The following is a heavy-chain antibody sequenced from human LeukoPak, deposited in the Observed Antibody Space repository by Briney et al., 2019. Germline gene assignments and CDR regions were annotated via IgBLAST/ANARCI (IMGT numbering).Heavy chain of an antibody. CDR1: GFTFDDYG. D-gene: IGHD3-22*01. J-gene: IGHJ5*02. CDR2: INWNGGST. CDR3: ARDRGYYDSSGPSLVGWFDP. Sequence: PGGSLRLSCAASGFTFDDYGMSWVRQAPGKGLEWVSGINWNGGSTGYADSVKGRFTISRDNAKNSLYLQMNSLRAEDTALYHCARDRGYYDSSGPSLVGWFDPWGQGTLVTVSS. V-gene: IGHV3-20*01.